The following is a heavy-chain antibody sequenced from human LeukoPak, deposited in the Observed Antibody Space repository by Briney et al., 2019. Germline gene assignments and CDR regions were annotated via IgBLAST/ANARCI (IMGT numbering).Heavy chain of an antibody. D-gene: IGHD5/OR15-5a*01. CDR2: IYWDDAT. J-gene: IGHJ4*02. CDR3: ARWRATSTIPYSFDY. Sequence: SGPTLVPPPAPLTLTSTYSGFSPTAEPVAVGWIRQSPGKALEWFALIYWDDATRYSASLKTRVSITKDISRNQVLLTMANMGPVDTGSYYCARWRATSTIPYSFDYWGRGMLVTVSS. CDR1: GFSPTAEPVA. V-gene: IGHV2-5*02.